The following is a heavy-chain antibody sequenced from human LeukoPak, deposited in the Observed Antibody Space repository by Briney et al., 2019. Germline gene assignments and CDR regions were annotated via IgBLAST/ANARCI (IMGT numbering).Heavy chain of an antibody. CDR2: IYYSGST. J-gene: IGHJ4*02. D-gene: IGHD4-17*01. Sequence: SETPSLTCTVSGGSVSSGSYYWSWIQQPPGKGLEWIGYIYYSGSTNYNPPLKSRVTISVDTSKNQFSLKLSSVTAADTAVYYCARVHTTVTTYYFDYWGQGTLVTVSS. V-gene: IGHV4-61*01. CDR1: GGSVSSGSYY. CDR3: ARVHTTVTTYYFDY.